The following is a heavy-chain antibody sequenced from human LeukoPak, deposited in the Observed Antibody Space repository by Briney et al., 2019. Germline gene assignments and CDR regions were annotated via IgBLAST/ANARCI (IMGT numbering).Heavy chain of an antibody. V-gene: IGHV4-59*01. CDR2: IYYSGST. D-gene: IGHD6-13*01. CDR3: ANLAAAGPAGGY. CDR1: GGSISSYY. Sequence: SETLSLTCTVSGGSISSYYWSWIRQPPGKGLEWIGYIYYSGSTNYNPSLKSRVTISVDTSKNQFSLKLSSVTAADTAVYYCANLAAAGPAGGYWGQGTLVTVSS. J-gene: IGHJ4*02.